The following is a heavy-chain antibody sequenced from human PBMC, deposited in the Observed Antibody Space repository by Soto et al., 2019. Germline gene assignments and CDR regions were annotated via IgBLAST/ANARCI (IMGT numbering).Heavy chain of an antibody. Sequence: ATLKFSCKASGYNFTGYGVSWVRQAPGQGLEWMGWISGYSGIRNYAQKFQGRVSLTTDTSTSTDYMELRSLTSDDTAVYYCARAFGLWVGEFDDFHIWG. CDR1: GYNFTGYG. J-gene: IGHJ3*02. CDR2: ISGYSGIR. V-gene: IGHV1-18*01. CDR3: ARAFGLWVGEFDDFHI. D-gene: IGHD3-10*01.